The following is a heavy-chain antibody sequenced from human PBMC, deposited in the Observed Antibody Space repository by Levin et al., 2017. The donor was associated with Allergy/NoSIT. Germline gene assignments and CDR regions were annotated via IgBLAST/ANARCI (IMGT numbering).Heavy chain of an antibody. CDR1: GFTFSEYA. CDR3: AKKQGGTTGFSFDV. V-gene: IGHV3-23*01. Sequence: GESLKISCAASGFTFSEYAMTWVRQAPGKGLEWVSVITGGGSDTYYGDSVKGRFTVSRDNSKNTLHLELNGLRADDTAVYYCAKKQGGTTGFSFDVWGQGTMVTVSS. J-gene: IGHJ3*01. D-gene: IGHD1/OR15-1a*01. CDR2: ITGGGSDT.